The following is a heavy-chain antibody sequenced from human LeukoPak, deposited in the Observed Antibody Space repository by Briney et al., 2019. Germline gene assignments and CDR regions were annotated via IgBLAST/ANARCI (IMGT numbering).Heavy chain of an antibody. V-gene: IGHV3-15*01. CDR3: TKIAAAEGMNY. J-gene: IGHJ4*02. D-gene: IGHD6-6*01. CDR1: GFTFSNAW. CDR2: IKSKTDGGTT. Sequence: SGGSLRLSCAASGFTFSNAWMRWVRQAPGKGLEWVGRIKSKTDGGTTDYAAPVKGRFTISRDDSKNTLYLQMNSLKTEDTAVYYCTKIAAAEGMNYWGQGTLVTVSS.